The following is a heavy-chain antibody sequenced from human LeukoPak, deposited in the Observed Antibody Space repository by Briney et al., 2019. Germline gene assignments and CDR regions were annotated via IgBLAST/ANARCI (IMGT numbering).Heavy chain of an antibody. CDR2: IRQDGSDK. V-gene: IGHV3-7*01. CDR1: GFTFSSYW. J-gene: IGHJ4*02. D-gene: IGHD4-17*01. Sequence: PGGSLRLPCAASGFTFSSYWMSWVRQAPGKGLEWVANIRQDGSDKYYVDSVKGRFTISRDNAKNLMSLQMNSLRAEDTAVYYCARDYGDYGYYFDYWGQGTLVTVSS. CDR3: ARDYGDYGYYFDY.